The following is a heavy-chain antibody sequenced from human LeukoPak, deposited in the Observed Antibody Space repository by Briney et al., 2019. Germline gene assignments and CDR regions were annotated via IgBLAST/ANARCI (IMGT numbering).Heavy chain of an antibody. J-gene: IGHJ4*02. CDR2: INPNSGGT. CDR3: AREPYCSSTSCYAGNDY. D-gene: IGHD2-2*01. Sequence: GASVKVSCKASGYTFTGYYMHWVRQAPGQGLEWMGWINPNSGGTNYAQKFQGRVTMTRDTPISTAYMELSRLRSDDTAVYYCAREPYCSSTSCYAGNDYWGQGTLVTVSS. CDR1: GYTFTGYY. V-gene: IGHV1-2*02.